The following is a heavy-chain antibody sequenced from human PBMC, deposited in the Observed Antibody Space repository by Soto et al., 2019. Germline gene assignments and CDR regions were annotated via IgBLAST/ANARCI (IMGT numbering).Heavy chain of an antibody. CDR1: GGSFSGYY. V-gene: IGHV4-34*01. D-gene: IGHD2-15*01. J-gene: IGHJ6*03. Sequence: PSETLSLTCAVYGGSFSGYYWSWIRQPPGKGLEWIGEINHSGSTNYNPSLKSRVTISVDTSKNQFSLKLSSVTAADTAVYYCARGYCSGGSCYSLIGYYYYYYMDVWGKGTTVTVSS. CDR3: ARGYCSGGSCYSLIGYYYYYYMDV. CDR2: INHSGST.